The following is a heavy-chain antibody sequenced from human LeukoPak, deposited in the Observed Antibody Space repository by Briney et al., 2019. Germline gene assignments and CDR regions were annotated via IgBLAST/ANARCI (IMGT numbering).Heavy chain of an antibody. J-gene: IGHJ4*02. Sequence: ASVKVSCKASGGTFSSYAISWVRQAPGQGLEWMGRIIPILGIANYAQKFQGRVTITADKSTSTAYMELSSLRSEDTAVYYCARPYCSSTSCYLDYWGQGTLVTVSS. CDR2: IIPILGIA. CDR3: ARPYCSSTSCYLDY. V-gene: IGHV1-69*04. CDR1: GGTFSSYA. D-gene: IGHD2-2*01.